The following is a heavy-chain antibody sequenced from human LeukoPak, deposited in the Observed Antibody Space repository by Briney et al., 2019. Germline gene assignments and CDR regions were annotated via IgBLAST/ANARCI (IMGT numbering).Heavy chain of an antibody. D-gene: IGHD2-2*01. J-gene: IGHJ4*02. CDR2: ISRSDNTI. Sequence: GGSLRLSSAASGFTFSSYEMNWVRQAPGKGLEWVSYISRSDNTIYYADSVKGRFTISRDNAKNSLYLQMNSLRAEDTAIYYCAIGLSYWSQGTLVTVSS. CDR3: AIGLSY. V-gene: IGHV3-48*03. CDR1: GFTFSSYE.